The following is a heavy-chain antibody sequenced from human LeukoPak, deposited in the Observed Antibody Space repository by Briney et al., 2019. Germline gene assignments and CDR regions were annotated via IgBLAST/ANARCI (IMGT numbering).Heavy chain of an antibody. CDR2: INHSGTT. J-gene: IGHJ4*02. V-gene: IGHV4-34*01. CDR3: AEAGYYDSSGHYYFDY. D-gene: IGHD3-22*01. Sequence: SETLSLTCAVYGGSFSGYYWSWIPQPPGKGLEWIGEINHSGTTNYNPSLRSRVTISIDTSKNQFSLNLSSVTAADTAVYYCAEAGYYDSSGHYYFDYWGQGTLVTVSS. CDR1: GGSFSGYY.